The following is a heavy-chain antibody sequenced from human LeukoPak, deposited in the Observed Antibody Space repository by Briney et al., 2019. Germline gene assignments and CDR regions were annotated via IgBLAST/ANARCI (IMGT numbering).Heavy chain of an antibody. Sequence: SETLSLTCAVYGGSFSGYYWSWIRQPPGKGLEWIGEMNHSGSTNYKPSLKSRVTISLDTCKNQVSLELSSVTAADTAVYYCGRDPGITMVRGVIPSRGDAFDIWGQGTMVTVSS. J-gene: IGHJ3*02. CDR2: MNHSGST. V-gene: IGHV4-34*01. CDR1: GGSFSGYY. CDR3: GRDPGITMVRGVIPSRGDAFDI. D-gene: IGHD3-10*01.